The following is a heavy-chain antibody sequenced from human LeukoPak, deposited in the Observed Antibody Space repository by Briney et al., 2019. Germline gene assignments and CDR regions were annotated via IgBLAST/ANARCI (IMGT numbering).Heavy chain of an antibody. CDR2: INSDGSST. CDR1: GFTFSSYW. CDR3: ARDRSDYYGSGRFDP. J-gene: IGHJ5*02. Sequence: GGSLRLSCAASGFTFSSYWMHWVRQAPGKGLLWVSRINSDGSSTSYADSVKGRFTISRDNAKNTLYLQMNSLRAEDTAVYYCARDRSDYYGSGRFDPWGQGTLVTVSS. D-gene: IGHD3-10*01. V-gene: IGHV3-74*01.